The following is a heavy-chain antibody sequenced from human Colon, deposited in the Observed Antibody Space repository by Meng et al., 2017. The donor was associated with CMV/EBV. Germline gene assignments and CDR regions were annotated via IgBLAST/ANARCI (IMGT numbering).Heavy chain of an antibody. CDR1: GDSISRFS. V-gene: IGHV4-59*12. J-gene: IGHJ4*02. CDR3: ARFGIVGSTNHFDY. CDR2: IYDSGST. Sequence: GSLRLSCTVSGDSISRFSWSWIRQPPGRGLEWIAYIYDSGSTHYNPSLKSRVTISVDTSRSQFSLKLTSVTAADTAVYYCARFGIVGSTNHFDYWGQGTLVTVSS. D-gene: IGHD1-26*01.